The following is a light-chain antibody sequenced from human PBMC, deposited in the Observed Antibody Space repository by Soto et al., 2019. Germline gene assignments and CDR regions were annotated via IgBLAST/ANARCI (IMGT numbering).Light chain of an antibody. CDR1: GLPKDY. CDR2: EDN. J-gene: IGLJ1*01. Sequence: SYELTQPPSVSVSTGQTARLTCSGDGLPKDYVYWYQQKSGQAPVLVIYEDNKRPSGIPERFSGSSSGTMATLTISGAQVEDEADYYCYLADSSDNHSVFGTGTKVTVL. V-gene: IGLV3-10*01. CDR3: YLADSSDNHSV.